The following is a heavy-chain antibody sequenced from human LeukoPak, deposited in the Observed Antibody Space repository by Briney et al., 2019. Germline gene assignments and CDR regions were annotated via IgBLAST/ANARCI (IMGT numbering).Heavy chain of an antibody. V-gene: IGHV3-64D*09. D-gene: IGHD3-10*01. Sequence: PGGSLRLSCAASGFTFSSYSMNWVRQAPGKGLEYVSAISSDGDSTYNADSVKGRFTISRDNSKNTLYLQMSSLGTEDTAVYYCVKSSASSGPNCFDPWGQGTLVTVSS. CDR3: VKSSASSGPNCFDP. J-gene: IGHJ5*02. CDR1: GFTFSSYS. CDR2: ISSDGDST.